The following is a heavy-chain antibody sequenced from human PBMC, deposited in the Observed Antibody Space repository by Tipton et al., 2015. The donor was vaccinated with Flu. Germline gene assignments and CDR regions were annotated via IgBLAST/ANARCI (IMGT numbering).Heavy chain of an antibody. Sequence: GSLRLSYAVSDGSLSDNFWSWIRQPPGKGLEWIGEIDYRGATNYNPALRSRVTLSVDTSMNQFSLQLRSATAADTGIYYCARGRAPPYCSGAGCKFDYYYMDVWDKGATVTVSS. J-gene: IGHJ6*03. CDR1: DGSLSDNF. D-gene: IGHD2-15*01. CDR3: ARGRAPPYCSGAGCKFDYYYMDV. CDR2: IDYRGAT. V-gene: IGHV4-34*01.